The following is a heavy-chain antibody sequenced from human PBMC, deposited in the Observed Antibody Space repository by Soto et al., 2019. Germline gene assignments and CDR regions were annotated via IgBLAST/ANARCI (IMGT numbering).Heavy chain of an antibody. D-gene: IGHD3-9*01. Sequence: QITLKESGPTLVKPTQTLTLTCTFSGFSLSTSGVGVGWIRQPPGKALEWLALIYWNDDKRYSPSLKIRLTITKDTSKNHVVLTMTIMDPVDTATYYCARTPAYDILTGSGYYFDYWGQGTLVTVSS. J-gene: IGHJ4*02. CDR3: ARTPAYDILTGSGYYFDY. CDR1: GFSLSTSGVG. CDR2: IYWNDDK. V-gene: IGHV2-5*01.